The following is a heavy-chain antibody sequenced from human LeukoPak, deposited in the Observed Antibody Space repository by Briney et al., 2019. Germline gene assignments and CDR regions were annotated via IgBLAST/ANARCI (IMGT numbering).Heavy chain of an antibody. J-gene: IGHJ4*02. CDR2: IYYSGNT. CDR3: ARQTGSGLFILP. Sequence: SETLSLTCSVSSGSISNSNYYWVWIRQPPGKGLEWIGSIYYSGNTYYNASLKSQVSISIDTSKNQFSLRLTSVTAADTAVYYCARQTGSGLFILPGGQGTLVTVSS. V-gene: IGHV4-39*01. CDR1: SGSISNSNYY. D-gene: IGHD3/OR15-3a*01.